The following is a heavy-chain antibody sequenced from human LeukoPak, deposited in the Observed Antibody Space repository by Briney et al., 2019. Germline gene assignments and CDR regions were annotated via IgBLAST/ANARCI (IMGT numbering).Heavy chain of an antibody. CDR1: GYTFTGYY. CDR2: INPNSGGT. CDR3: AATIHGLKRWLQFGAFDI. D-gene: IGHD5-24*01. Sequence: ASVKVSCKASGYTFTGYYMHWVRQAPGQGLEWMGWINPNSGGTNYAQKFQGRVTMTRDTSISTAYMELSRLRSDDTAVYYCAATIHGLKRWLQFGAFDIWGQGTMVTVPS. V-gene: IGHV1-2*02. J-gene: IGHJ3*02.